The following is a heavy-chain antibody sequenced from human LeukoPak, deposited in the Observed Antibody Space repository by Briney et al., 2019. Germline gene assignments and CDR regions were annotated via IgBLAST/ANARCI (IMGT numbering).Heavy chain of an antibody. CDR2: VYTSGST. V-gene: IGHV4-4*09. Sequence: SETLSLTCTDSGGSISGGYWSWIRQPPGRGLEWIGYVYTSGSTNYSPSLKSRVTISVDTSKSQFALKLSSVTAADTAVYYCAKSYFDYSTYYSYYFNLWGQGALVTVSS. CDR1: GGSISGGY. CDR3: AKSYFDYSTYYSYYFNL. J-gene: IGHJ4*02. D-gene: IGHD4-11*01.